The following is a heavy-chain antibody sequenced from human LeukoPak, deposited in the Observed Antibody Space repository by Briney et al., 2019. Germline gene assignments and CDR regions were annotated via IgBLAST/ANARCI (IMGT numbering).Heavy chain of an antibody. Sequence: GASVKVSCKASGYTFTSYGISWVRQAPGQGLEWMGWISAYNGNTNYAQKLQGRVTMTRDTSTGTVNVGLSSLRSEDTAVYYCARQHMGATYYYQGMDIWGQGTTVIVSS. CDR1: GYTFTSYG. CDR3: ARQHMGATYYYQGMDI. CDR2: ISAYNGNT. J-gene: IGHJ6*02. D-gene: IGHD2-21*01. V-gene: IGHV1-18*01.